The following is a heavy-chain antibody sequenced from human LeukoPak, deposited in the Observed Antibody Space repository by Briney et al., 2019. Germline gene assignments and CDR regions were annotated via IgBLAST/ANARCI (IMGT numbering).Heavy chain of an antibody. CDR2: INPNSGGT. CDR3: ARDGGTLSSWTIDY. D-gene: IGHD6-13*01. CDR1: GYTFTGYY. V-gene: IGHV1-2*02. J-gene: IGHJ4*02. Sequence: ASVKVSCKASGYTFTGYYMHWVRQAPGQGLEWMGWINPNSGGTNYAQKFQGRVTITADESTSTAYMELSSLRSEDTAVYYCARDGGTLSSWTIDYWGQGTLVTVSS.